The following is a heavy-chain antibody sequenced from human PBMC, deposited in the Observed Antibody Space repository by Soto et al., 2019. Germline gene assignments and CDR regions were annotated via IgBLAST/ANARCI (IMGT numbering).Heavy chain of an antibody. CDR2: IYSSGST. J-gene: IGHJ4*02. Sequence: SETLSLTCTVSGGSISNYYWNWIRQSPGKGLEWIGYIYSSGSTHYNPSLQNRVTISIDTSKNLVSLKVNSVTAADTAVYYCARDHPHSYGVYYFDYWGQGTPVTVSS. CDR3: ARDHPHSYGVYYFDY. D-gene: IGHD5-18*01. V-gene: IGHV4-59*01. CDR1: GGSISNYY.